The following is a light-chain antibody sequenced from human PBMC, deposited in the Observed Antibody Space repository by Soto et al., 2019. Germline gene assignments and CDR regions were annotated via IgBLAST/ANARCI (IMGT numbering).Light chain of an antibody. CDR1: QSLLYISNNKNY. J-gene: IGKJ4*01. CDR2: WAS. V-gene: IGKV4-1*01. CDR3: QQYYSNHF. Sequence: DIEVTQSPDSLAVSLGERATIHCKSSQSLLYISNNKNYLAWYQQKPGQPPKLLIHWASTRESGVPDRFAGSGSGTDFTLTISNLQAEDVAVYYCQQYYSNHFLGGGTKVDIK.